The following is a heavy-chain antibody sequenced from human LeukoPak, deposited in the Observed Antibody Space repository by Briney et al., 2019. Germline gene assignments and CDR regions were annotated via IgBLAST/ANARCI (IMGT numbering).Heavy chain of an antibody. J-gene: IGHJ3*02. Sequence: GGSLRLSCAASGFTFSSYSMSWVRRAPGKGLEWVSSISSSSSYIYYADSVKGRFTISRDNAKNSLYLQMNSLRAEDTAVYYCARLTTYYYDSSGYLEDAFDIWGQGTMVTVSS. CDR2: ISSSSSYI. CDR1: GFTFSSYS. CDR3: ARLTTYYYDSSGYLEDAFDI. D-gene: IGHD3-22*01. V-gene: IGHV3-21*01.